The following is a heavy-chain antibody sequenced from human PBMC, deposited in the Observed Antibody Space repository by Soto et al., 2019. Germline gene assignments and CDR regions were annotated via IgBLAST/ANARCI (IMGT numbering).Heavy chain of an antibody. CDR2: IYPGDSDT. CDR1: GYSFTSYW. J-gene: IGHJ3*02. CDR3: ASWRPFSDCSGGSCYAYDAFDI. V-gene: IGHV5-51*01. D-gene: IGHD2-15*01. Sequence: EVQLVQSGAEVKKPGESLKISCKGSGYSFTSYWIGWVRQMPGKGLEWMGIIYPGDSDTRYSPSFQGQVTISADKSISTAYLQWSSLKASDTAMYYCASWRPFSDCSGGSCYAYDAFDIWGQGTMVTVSS.